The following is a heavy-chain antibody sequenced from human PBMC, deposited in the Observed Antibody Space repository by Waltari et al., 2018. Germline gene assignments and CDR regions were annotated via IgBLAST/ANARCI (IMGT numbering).Heavy chain of an antibody. CDR2: IYYSGST. CDR1: GGSISSYY. CDR3: ARAREPAAGTGEGFDY. J-gene: IGHJ4*02. D-gene: IGHD6-13*01. Sequence: QVQLQESGPGLVKPSETLSLTCTVSGGSISSYYWSWIRQPPGKGLEWIGYIYYSGSTNYNPSLKSRVTISVDTSKNQFSLKLSSVTAADTAVYYCARAREPAAGTGEGFDYWGQGTLVTVSS. V-gene: IGHV4-59*01.